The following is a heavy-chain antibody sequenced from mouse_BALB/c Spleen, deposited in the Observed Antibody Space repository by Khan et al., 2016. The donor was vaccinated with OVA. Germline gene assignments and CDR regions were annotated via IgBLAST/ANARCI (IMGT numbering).Heavy chain of an antibody. CDR1: GYSITSGYA. CDR2: ISYSGVT. D-gene: IGHD1-1*01. Sequence: VQLQQSGPGLVKPSQSLSLTCTVTGYSITSGYAWNWIRQFPGNKLEWMGYISYSGVTSYTPSLKSRISITRDTSKNQFFLQLNSVTTEDTATEYCARGNYYGYYFDYWGQGTTLTVSS. V-gene: IGHV3-2*02. CDR3: ARGNYYGYYFDY. J-gene: IGHJ2*01.